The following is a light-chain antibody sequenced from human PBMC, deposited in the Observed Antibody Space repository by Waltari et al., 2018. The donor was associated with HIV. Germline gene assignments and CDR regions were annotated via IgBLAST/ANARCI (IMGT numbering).Light chain of an antibody. CDR1: NIGSKN. CDR3: ASYVSSTSYV. Sequence: SYELTQPLSVSVALGQTARITCGGNNIGSKNVHWYQRKPGQAPVLVIYRDNNRPSGIPERFSGSNSGNTATLTISRAQAGDEGDYYCASYVSSTSYVFGTGTKVTVV. J-gene: IGLJ1*01. V-gene: IGLV3-9*01. CDR2: RDN.